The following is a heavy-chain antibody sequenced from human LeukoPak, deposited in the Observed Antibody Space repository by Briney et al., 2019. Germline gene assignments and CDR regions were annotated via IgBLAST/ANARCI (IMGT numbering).Heavy chain of an antibody. CDR1: GFTPSSHW. D-gene: IGHD5-12*01. Sequence: PGGSLRLSCATSGFTPSSHWMHWVRQAPGKGLVWVSRINSDGSSTTYADSVKGRFTISRDNAKNTLYLQMNSLRAEDTALYYCARSDSGQVDYWGQGTVVSVSS. V-gene: IGHV3-74*01. CDR3: ARSDSGQVDY. J-gene: IGHJ4*02. CDR2: INSDGSST.